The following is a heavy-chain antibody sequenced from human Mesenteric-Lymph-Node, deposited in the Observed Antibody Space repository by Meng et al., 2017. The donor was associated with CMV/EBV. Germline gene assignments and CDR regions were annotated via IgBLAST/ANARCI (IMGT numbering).Heavy chain of an antibody. CDR2: INHSGST. Sequence: SFRGYYWSWIRQPQGKGLEWIGEINHSGSTNYNPSLKSRVTISVDTSKNQFSLKLSSVTAADTAVYYCARLSPYIVVVPAAHRYFDYWGQGTLVTVSS. CDR1: SFRGYY. J-gene: IGHJ4*02. D-gene: IGHD2-2*01. V-gene: IGHV4-34*01. CDR3: ARLSPYIVVVPAAHRYFDY.